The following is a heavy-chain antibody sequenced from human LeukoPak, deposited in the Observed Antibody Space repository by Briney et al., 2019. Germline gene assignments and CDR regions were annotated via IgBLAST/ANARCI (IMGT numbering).Heavy chain of an antibody. D-gene: IGHD6-13*01. CDR3: ARDAGIAAAGTVFMYY. CDR1: GYTFTGYY. CDR2: INPNSGGT. Sequence: ASVKVSCKASGYTFTGYYMHWVRQAPGQGLEWMGWINPNSGGTNYAQKFQGWVTMTRDTSISTAYMELSRLRSDDTAVYYCARDAGIAAAGTVFMYYWGQGTLVTVSS. V-gene: IGHV1-2*04. J-gene: IGHJ4*02.